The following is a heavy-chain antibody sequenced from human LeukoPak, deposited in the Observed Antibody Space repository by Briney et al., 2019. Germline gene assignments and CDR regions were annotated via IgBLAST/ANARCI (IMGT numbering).Heavy chain of an antibody. J-gene: IGHJ6*02. D-gene: IGHD6-19*01. CDR1: GGTFSSYA. V-gene: IGHV1-69*13. Sequence: GASVKVSCKASGGTFSSYAISWVRQAPGQGLEWMGGIIPIFGTANYAQKFQGRVTITADESTSAAYMELSSLRSEDTAVYYCARATEASGIAVAGHYYYYYGMDVWGQGTTVTVSS. CDR3: ARATEASGIAVAGHYYYYYGMDV. CDR2: IIPIFGTA.